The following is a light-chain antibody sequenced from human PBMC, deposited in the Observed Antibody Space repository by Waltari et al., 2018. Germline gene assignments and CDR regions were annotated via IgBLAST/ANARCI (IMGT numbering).Light chain of an antibody. CDR1: QGISSR. Sequence: DIQMTQSPSFVSASVGDRVTITCRASQGISSRLAWYQQKPGKAPKLLIYTASTLPRGVPSRFSGSGSGTEFTLIITTLQPEDFATYFCLQAYSFPRTFGQGTKLEIK. J-gene: IGKJ2*01. V-gene: IGKV1-12*01. CDR3: LQAYSFPRT. CDR2: TAS.